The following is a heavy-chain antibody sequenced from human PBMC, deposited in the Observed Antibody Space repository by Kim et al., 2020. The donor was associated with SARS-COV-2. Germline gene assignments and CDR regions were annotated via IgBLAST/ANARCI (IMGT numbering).Heavy chain of an antibody. V-gene: IGHV4-39*01. Sequence: SETLSLTCTVSGGSISNNNYYWGWIRQPPGKRLEWIGSIFYSGNTYYNPSLKSRVTISVDTSKSQFSLKLSSVTAADTAVYYCARRAGGADFWSGPWGQGTLVTVSS. CDR3: ARRAGGADFWSGP. J-gene: IGHJ5*02. CDR2: IFYSGNT. D-gene: IGHD3-3*01. CDR1: GGSISNNNYY.